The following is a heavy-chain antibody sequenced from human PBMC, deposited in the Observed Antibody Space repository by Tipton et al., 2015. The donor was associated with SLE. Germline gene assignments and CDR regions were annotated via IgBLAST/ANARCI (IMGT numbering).Heavy chain of an antibody. CDR3: HSLGYYVYYGMDV. Sequence: QSGPEVKKPGSSVKVSCKASGGTFSNYAISWVRQAPGQGLEWMGGIIPIFGTANYAQKFQDRVTITADESTNTAYMELSSLRSEDTAVYYCHSLGYYVYYGMDVWGPGTTVSVSS. J-gene: IGHJ6*02. D-gene: IGHD3-22*01. CDR2: IIPIFGTA. CDR1: GGTFSNYA. V-gene: IGHV1-69*01.